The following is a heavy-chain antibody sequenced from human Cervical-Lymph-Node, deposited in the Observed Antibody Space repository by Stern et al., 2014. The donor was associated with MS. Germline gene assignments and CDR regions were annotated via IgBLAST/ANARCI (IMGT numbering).Heavy chain of an antibody. Sequence: EVQLVESGGGLVQPGGSMRLSCAASGFTFIDYAMTWVRLAPGEALEWISAISGSGGNTFYADSVKGRFTISRDNSKNILFLQMNSLRAEDTAHYYCAKGIRVNGAGYGMDVWGQGTTVTVSS. D-gene: IGHD6-13*01. J-gene: IGHJ6*02. CDR3: AKGIRVNGAGYGMDV. CDR2: ISGSGGNT. CDR1: GFTFIDYA. V-gene: IGHV3-23*04.